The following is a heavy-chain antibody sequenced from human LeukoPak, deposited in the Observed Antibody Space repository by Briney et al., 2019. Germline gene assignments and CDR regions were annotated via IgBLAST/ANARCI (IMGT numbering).Heavy chain of an antibody. CDR3: AKGDSSFDY. D-gene: IGHD3-22*01. CDR1: GFTFSSYG. V-gene: IGHV3-30*18. J-gene: IGHJ4*02. Sequence: GGSLRLSCAASGFTFSSYGMHWVRQAPGKGLEWVAVISYDGSNKYYADSVKGRFTISRDNSKNTLYLQMSSLRAEDTAVYYCAKGDSSFDYWGQGTLVTVSS. CDR2: ISYDGSNK.